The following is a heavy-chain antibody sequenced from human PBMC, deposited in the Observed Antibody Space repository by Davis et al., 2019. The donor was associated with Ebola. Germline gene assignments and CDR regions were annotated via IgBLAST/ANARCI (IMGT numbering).Heavy chain of an antibody. CDR1: GFTVRNNY. J-gene: IGHJ4*02. CDR2: IYSDGSA. V-gene: IGHV3-53*01. CDR3: ARTINLDQGVSHFDN. D-gene: IGHD3-10*01. Sequence: PGGSLRPSCEASGFTVRNNYMSWVRQAPGKGLEWVSTIYSDGSAYNADSVKGRFTISRDNSKNSLFLQMNSLRVEDTAVYYCARTINLDQGVSHFDNWGQGTLVTVSS.